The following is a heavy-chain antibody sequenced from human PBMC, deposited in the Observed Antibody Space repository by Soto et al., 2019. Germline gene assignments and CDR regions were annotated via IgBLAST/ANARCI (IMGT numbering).Heavy chain of an antibody. V-gene: IGHV3-30*18. CDR2: ISYDGSNK. J-gene: IGHJ6*02. CDR1: GFTFSSYG. Sequence: GGSLRLSCAASGFTFSSYGMHWVRQAPGKGLEWVAVISYDGSNKYYADSVKGRFTISRDNSKNTLYLQMNSLRAEDMAVYYCAKDRLLWFGESQWFESYYGMDVWGQATTVTVSS. D-gene: IGHD3-10*01. CDR3: AKDRLLWFGESQWFESYYGMDV.